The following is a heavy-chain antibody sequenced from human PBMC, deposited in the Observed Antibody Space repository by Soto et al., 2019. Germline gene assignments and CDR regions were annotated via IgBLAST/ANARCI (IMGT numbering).Heavy chain of an antibody. D-gene: IGHD3-10*01. V-gene: IGHV3-30*18. CDR1: GFTFSSYG. Sequence: QVQLVEAGGGVVQPGRSLRLSCAASGFTFSSYGMHWVRQAPGKGLEWVAVISYDGSNKYYADSVKGRLTISRDNSKNTLYLQMNSLRAEDTAVYYCAKDLTRVRGAGWFDPWGQGTLVTVSS. J-gene: IGHJ5*02. CDR3: AKDLTRVRGAGWFDP. CDR2: ISYDGSNK.